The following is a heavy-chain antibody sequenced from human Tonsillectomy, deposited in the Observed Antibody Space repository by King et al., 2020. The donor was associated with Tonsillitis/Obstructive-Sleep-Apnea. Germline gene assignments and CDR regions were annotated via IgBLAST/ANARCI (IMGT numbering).Heavy chain of an antibody. V-gene: IGHV3-9*01. Sequence: GQLVQSGGGLVQPGRSLRLSCAASGFTFDDYAMNWVRQPPGKGLEWVSGISWNSGTIGYADSVKGRFTISRDNAKNSLYLQMNSLRAEDTALYYCAKGIRVHYEILSGSPGGFDLWGSGILDHVSS. D-gene: IGHD3-9*01. CDR2: ISWNSGTI. J-gene: IGHJ2*01. CDR3: AKGIRVHYEILSGSPGGFDL. CDR1: GFTFDDYA.